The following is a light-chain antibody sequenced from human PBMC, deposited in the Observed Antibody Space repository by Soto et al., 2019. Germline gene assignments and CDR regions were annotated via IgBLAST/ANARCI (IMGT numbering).Light chain of an antibody. Sequence: DIVLTQSPATLSVSPGERAILSCRASQSVSNYLAWYQQKPGQAPRLLIYGASTRATGIPARFSGSGSGTEFSLTITGLQSEDFAVYYCYQYSERPSNTFGQGTRLEIK. CDR3: YQYSERPSNT. V-gene: IGKV3-15*01. CDR1: QSVSNY. CDR2: GAS. J-gene: IGKJ5*01.